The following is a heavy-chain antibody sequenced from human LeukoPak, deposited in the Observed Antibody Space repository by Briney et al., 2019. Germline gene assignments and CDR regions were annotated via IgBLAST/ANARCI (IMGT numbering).Heavy chain of an antibody. CDR1: GFTFSSYA. J-gene: IGHJ4*02. D-gene: IGHD6-13*01. Sequence: PGGSLRLSCAASGFTFSSYAMHWVRQAPGKGLEWVAVISYDGSNKQYADSVKGRFTISRDNSKNTLYLQMDSLRTEDTALYYCARARSYSSPLDYWGQGTLLTVSS. V-gene: IGHV3-30-3*01. CDR2: ISYDGSNK. CDR3: ARARSYSSPLDY.